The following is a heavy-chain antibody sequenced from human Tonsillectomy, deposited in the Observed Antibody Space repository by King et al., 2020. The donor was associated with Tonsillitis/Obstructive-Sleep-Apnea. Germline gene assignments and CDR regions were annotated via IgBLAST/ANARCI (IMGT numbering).Heavy chain of an antibody. D-gene: IGHD5-12*01. CDR2: ISYDGSNK. CDR1: GFTFSSYA. V-gene: IGHV3-30*01. J-gene: IGHJ4*02. CDR3: ARTPEYSGYDFDY. Sequence: VQLVESGGGVVQPGRSLRLSCAASGFTFSSYAMHWVRQAPDKGLEWVAVISYDGSNKYYADSVKGRFTISRDNSKNTLYLQMNSLRAEDTAVYYCARTPEYSGYDFDYWGQGTLVTVSS.